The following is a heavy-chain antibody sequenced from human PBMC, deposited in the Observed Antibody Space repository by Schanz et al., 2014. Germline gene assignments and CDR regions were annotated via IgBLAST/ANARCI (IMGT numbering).Heavy chain of an antibody. J-gene: IGHJ4*02. CDR3: ASLYSSSWYPYFDY. Sequence: QVQLVQSGAEVKPPGASVKVSCKASGYTFTAYYLYWVRQAPGQGLEWIGWINPNTGGTKCPQKFQGRVSMTRDTSTSTAYMDLTRLQSDDTAMYYCASLYSSSWYPYFDYWGQGTLVTVSS. D-gene: IGHD6-13*01. CDR2: INPNTGGT. V-gene: IGHV1-2*02. CDR1: GYTFTAYY.